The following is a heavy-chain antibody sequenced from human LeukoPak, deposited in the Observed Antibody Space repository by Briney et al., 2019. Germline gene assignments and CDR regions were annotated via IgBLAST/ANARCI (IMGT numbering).Heavy chain of an antibody. J-gene: IGHJ6*02. Sequence: PGGSLRLSCAASGFTVSSNHMSWVRQAPGKGLEWVSIIYSSGSTYYADSVKGRFTISRDNSKNTLYLQMHSLRAEDTAVYYCARERARYYYYYGMDVWGQGTTVTVSS. CDR2: IYSSGST. CDR1: GFTVSSNH. V-gene: IGHV3-53*01. CDR3: ARERARYYYYYGMDV.